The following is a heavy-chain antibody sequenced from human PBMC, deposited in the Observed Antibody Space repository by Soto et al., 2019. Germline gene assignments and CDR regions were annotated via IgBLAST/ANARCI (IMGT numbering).Heavy chain of an antibody. Sequence: GGSLRLSCVASGFTFSNYGMSWVRQAPGKGPEWVSGTDSGGVSTYYADSVKGRFTISRDNSKNTLYLQMNSLRVEDTALYYCAKRLQYSSSSADYWGRGTLVTVS. J-gene: IGHJ4*02. CDR1: GFTFSNYG. CDR3: AKRLQYSSSSADY. D-gene: IGHD6-6*01. V-gene: IGHV3-23*01. CDR2: TDSGGVST.